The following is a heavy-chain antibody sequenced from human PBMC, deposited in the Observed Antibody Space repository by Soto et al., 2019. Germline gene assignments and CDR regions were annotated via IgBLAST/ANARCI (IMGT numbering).Heavy chain of an antibody. Sequence: QVQLVQSGAELKKPGASVKVSCKASGYTFTSSDIHWVRQSTGQGLECMGWMNPNSGNTGYAQKFQGGVTMTRSNSRSTGYMDGWSLISKDTAVDYCARGKVVVVPDAILRVSYGMDACGQGTT. J-gene: IGHJ6*01. CDR1: GYTFTSSD. V-gene: IGHV1-8*01. CDR2: MNPNSGNT. CDR3: ARGKVVVVPDAILRVSYGMDA. D-gene: IGHD2-2*01.